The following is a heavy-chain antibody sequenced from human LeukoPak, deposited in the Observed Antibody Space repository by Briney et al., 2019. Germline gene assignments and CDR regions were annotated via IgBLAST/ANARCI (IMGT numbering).Heavy chain of an antibody. CDR1: GGSVSNTNYY. Sequence: SETLSLTCTVPGGSVSNTNYYWAWIRQPPGKGLEWIGSVAHIGRTYSNPSLKTRVTTPVATSKNQCTLNLSSVIATPPAVNFCAVKVVRGVICRFVAWGQGTLVSVSS. CDR3: AVKVVRGVICRFVA. CDR2: VAHIGRT. V-gene: IGHV4-39*01. D-gene: IGHD3-10*01. J-gene: IGHJ5*02.